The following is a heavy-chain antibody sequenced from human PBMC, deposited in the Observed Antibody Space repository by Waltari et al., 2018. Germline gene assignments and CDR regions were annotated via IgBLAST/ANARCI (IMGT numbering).Heavy chain of an antibody. Sequence: QVQLQQWGAGLLKPSETLSLTCAVYGGSFSGYYWSWTRQHPGKGLEWIGEIKHSGSTNYNPSLKSRVTISVDTSKNQFSLKLSSVTAADTAVYYCARRGNKYSSGWYGKGAFDYWGQGTLVTVSS. CDR1: GGSFSGYY. J-gene: IGHJ4*02. D-gene: IGHD6-19*01. V-gene: IGHV4-34*01. CDR2: IKHSGST. CDR3: ARRGNKYSSGWYGKGAFDY.